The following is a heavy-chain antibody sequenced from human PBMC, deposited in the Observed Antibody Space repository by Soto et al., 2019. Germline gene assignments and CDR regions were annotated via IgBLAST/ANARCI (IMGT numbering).Heavy chain of an antibody. D-gene: IGHD3-10*01. Sequence: PGGSLRLSCAASGFTFSGYGRNWVRQAPGKGLEWVSYISSSSSTIYYADSVKGRFTISRDNAKNSLYLQMNSLRAEDTAVYYCAKGLNYYGSGSYYNPVDYWGQGTLVTVSS. CDR3: AKGLNYYGSGSYYNPVDY. CDR1: GFTFSGYG. V-gene: IGHV3-48*01. J-gene: IGHJ4*02. CDR2: ISSSSSTI.